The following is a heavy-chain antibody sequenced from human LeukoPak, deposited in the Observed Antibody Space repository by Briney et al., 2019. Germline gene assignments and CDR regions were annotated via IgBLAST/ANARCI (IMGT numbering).Heavy chain of an antibody. V-gene: IGHV3-7*01. CDR3: ARVWWFGELYYFDY. CDR2: IKQDGSEK. Sequence: GGSLRLSCAASGFTFSSYWMSWVRQAPGKGLEWVANIKQDGSEKYYVDSVKGRFTISRDNAKNSLYLQMNSLRAEDTAVYYCARVWWFGELYYFDYWGQGTLVTVSS. J-gene: IGHJ4*02. D-gene: IGHD3-10*01. CDR1: GFTFSSYW.